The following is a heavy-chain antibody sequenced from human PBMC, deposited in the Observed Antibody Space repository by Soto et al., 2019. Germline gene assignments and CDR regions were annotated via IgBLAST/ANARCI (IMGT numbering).Heavy chain of an antibody. CDR3: AKGFIVVVTAIRPDDNLDV. V-gene: IGHV3-23*01. CDR1: GFTFNTYA. D-gene: IGHD2-21*02. CDR2: ISGGGGST. Sequence: EVQILESGGGLVQPGGSLRLSCAASGFTFNTYAMNWVRQVPGKGLEWVASISGGGGSTYYADSVKGRFPISRETTKNTLYLQMNRLSAEDTAGYYCAKGFIVVVTAIRPDDNLDVWGQGTMVTVSS. J-gene: IGHJ3*01.